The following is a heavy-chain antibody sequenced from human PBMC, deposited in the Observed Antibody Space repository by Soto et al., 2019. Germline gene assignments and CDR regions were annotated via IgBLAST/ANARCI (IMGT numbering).Heavy chain of an antibody. Sequence: EASVKVSCKASGYTFTSYYMHWVRQAPGQGLEWMGIINPSGGSTSYAQKFQGRVTMTRDTSTSTVYMELSSLRSEDTAVYYCARVFAAAGTRRYYYGMDVWGQGTTVTVSS. CDR3: ARVFAAAGTRRYYYGMDV. D-gene: IGHD6-13*01. CDR2: INPSGGST. V-gene: IGHV1-46*01. CDR1: GYTFTSYY. J-gene: IGHJ6*02.